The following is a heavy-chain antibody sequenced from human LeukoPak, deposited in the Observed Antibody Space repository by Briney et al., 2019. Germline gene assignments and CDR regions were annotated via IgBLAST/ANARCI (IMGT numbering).Heavy chain of an antibody. CDR3: TTDVDYYGSGSYQGV. J-gene: IGHJ6*04. D-gene: IGHD3-10*01. CDR1: GGSFSGYY. V-gene: IGHV3-15*01. Sequence: ETLSLTCAVYGGSFSGYYWSWIRQPPGKGLEWVGRIKSKIDGGTTDYGAPVKGRFTISRDDSKNTLYLQMNSLKTEDTAVYYCTTDVDYYGSGSYQGVWGKGTTVTISS. CDR2: IKSKIDGGTT.